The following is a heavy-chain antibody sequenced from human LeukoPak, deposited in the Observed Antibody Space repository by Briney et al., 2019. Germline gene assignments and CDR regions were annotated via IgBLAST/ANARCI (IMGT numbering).Heavy chain of an antibody. CDR3: ARLAPVAQSGDYLGSFDY. CDR1: GGSITNYY. Sequence: PSETLSLTCNVFGGSITNYYWTWVRQSPGKGLEWFGYVYYTGSANYNPSLKSRVTILVDTSKNQFSLNLNSVTAADTAVYYCARLAPVAQSGDYLGSFDYWGQGALVTVSS. CDR2: VYYTGSA. J-gene: IGHJ4*02. D-gene: IGHD4-17*01. V-gene: IGHV4-59*08.